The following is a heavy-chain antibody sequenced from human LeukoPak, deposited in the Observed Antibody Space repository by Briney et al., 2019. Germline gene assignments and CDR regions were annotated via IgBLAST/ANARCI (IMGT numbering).Heavy chain of an antibody. V-gene: IGHV3-21*01. J-gene: IGHJ4*02. CDR3: ARGNYYGSFDY. D-gene: IGHD3-10*01. CDR1: GFTLSSYS. CDR2: ISSSSSYV. Sequence: GGSLRLSCAASGFTLSSYSLNWVRQAPGKGLEWVSSISSSSSYVYYADSVKGRFTISRDNAKNSLYLQMNSLRAEDTAVYYCARGNYYGSFDYWGQGTLVTVSS.